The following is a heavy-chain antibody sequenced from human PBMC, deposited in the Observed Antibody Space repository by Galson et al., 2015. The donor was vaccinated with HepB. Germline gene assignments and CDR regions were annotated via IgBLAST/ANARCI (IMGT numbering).Heavy chain of an antibody. CDR2: ISAYNGNT. V-gene: IGHV1-18*01. J-gene: IGHJ6*02. D-gene: IGHD6-13*01. Sequence: SVKVSCKASGYTLTSYGISWVRQAPGQGLEWMGWISAYNGNTNYAQKLQGRVTMTTDTSTSTAYMELRSLRSDDTAVYYCAGPQQLTGGYYYYYYGMDVWGQGTTVTVSS. CDR1: GYTLTSYG. CDR3: AGPQQLTGGYYYYYYGMDV.